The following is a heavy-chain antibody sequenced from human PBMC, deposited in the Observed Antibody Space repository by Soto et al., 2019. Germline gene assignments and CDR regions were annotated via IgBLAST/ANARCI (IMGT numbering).Heavy chain of an antibody. J-gene: IGHJ6*03. CDR3: ARGPTTVTTHYYYYYMDV. CDR2: IIPILGIA. V-gene: IGHV1-69*02. Sequence: GASVKVSCKASGGTFSSYTISWVRQAPGQGLEWMGRIIPILGIANYAQKFQGRVTITADKSTSTAYMELSSLRSEDTAVYYCARGPTTVTTHYYYYYMDVWGKGTTVTVSS. CDR1: GGTFSSYT. D-gene: IGHD4-17*01.